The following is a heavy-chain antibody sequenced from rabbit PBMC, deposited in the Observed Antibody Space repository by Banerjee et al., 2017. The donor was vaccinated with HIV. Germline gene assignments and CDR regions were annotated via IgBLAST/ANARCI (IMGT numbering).Heavy chain of an antibody. CDR3: ARDLAGVIGWNFSL. CDR2: IYAGSTGTT. V-gene: IGHV1S40*01. CDR1: GFSFSGSYY. J-gene: IGHJ4*01. D-gene: IGHD4-1*01. Sequence: QSLEESGGDLVKPGASLTLTCTASGFSFSGSYYMCWVRQAPGKGLEWIACIYAGSTGTTYYASWAKGRFTISKTSSTTVTLQMTSLTAADTTTYFCARDLAGVIGWNFSLWGQGTLVTVS.